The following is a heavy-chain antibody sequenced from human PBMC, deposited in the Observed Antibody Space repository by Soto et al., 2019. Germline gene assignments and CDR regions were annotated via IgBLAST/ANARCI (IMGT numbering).Heavy chain of an antibody. V-gene: IGHV1-8*01. CDR1: GYTLRTYD. CDR2: MDSYSGNT. CDR3: ATGSQTLDY. J-gene: IGHJ4*02. Sequence: QAQLVQSGAEVKKPGASVKVSCKATGYTLRTYDINWVRQAAGEGLEWMGWMDSYSGNTGYAQDFQGRLIMTRDTSISAAYMELSSLQSEDTAVYFCATGSQTLDYWGQGTLVTVSS.